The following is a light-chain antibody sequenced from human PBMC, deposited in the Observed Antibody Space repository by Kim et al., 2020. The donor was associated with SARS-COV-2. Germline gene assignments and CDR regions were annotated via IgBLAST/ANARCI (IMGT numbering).Light chain of an antibody. CDR2: RNN. Sequence: ELTQPPSASGTPGQRVTISCSGSSSNIGSNYVYWYQQLPGTAPKLLIYRNNQRPSGVPDRFSGSKSGTSASLAISGFRSEDEADYYCAAWDDSLSVLFGGGTQLTVL. CDR1: SSNIGSNY. V-gene: IGLV1-47*01. J-gene: IGLJ2*01. CDR3: AAWDDSLSVL.